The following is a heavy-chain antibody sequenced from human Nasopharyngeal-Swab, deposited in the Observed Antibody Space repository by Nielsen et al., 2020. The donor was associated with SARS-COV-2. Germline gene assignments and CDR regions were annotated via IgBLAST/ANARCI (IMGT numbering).Heavy chain of an antibody. D-gene: IGHD2-15*01. Sequence: SQTLSLTGAIYGGSFSGYYWNWIRQSPGKGLEWIGEIHYSGKTYYNPSLKSRVTMSVDTSKNQFSLKLTSVTAADTAVYFCTRGRDIRYGMDVWGLGTAVTVSS. V-gene: IGHV4-34*01. CDR2: IHYSGKT. J-gene: IGHJ6*02. CDR3: TRGRDIRYGMDV. CDR1: GGSFSGYY.